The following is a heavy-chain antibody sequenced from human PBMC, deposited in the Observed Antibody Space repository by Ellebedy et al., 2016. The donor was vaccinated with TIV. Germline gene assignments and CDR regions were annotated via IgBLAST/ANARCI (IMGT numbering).Heavy chain of an antibody. CDR1: GSTFSSYA. CDR2: ISYDGSNK. Sequence: GESLKISXAASGSTFSSYAMHWVRQAPGKGLEWVAVISYDGSNKYYADSVKGRFTISRDNSKNTLYLQMNSLRAEDTAVYYCASSRWELHSTFDYWGQGTLVTVSS. D-gene: IGHD1-26*01. CDR3: ASSRWELHSTFDY. V-gene: IGHV3-30-3*01. J-gene: IGHJ4*02.